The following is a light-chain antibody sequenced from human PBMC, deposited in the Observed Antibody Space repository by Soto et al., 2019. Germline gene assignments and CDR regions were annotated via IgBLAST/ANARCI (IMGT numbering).Light chain of an antibody. J-gene: IGLJ1*01. CDR1: SSDIGGYDY. V-gene: IGLV2-14*03. Sequence: QSVLTQPASVSGFPGQSITISCTGTSSDIGGYDYVSWYQQHPGKAPKLTIYDVSGRPSGVSNRFSGSKSANTASLTISGLQAEDEADYHCSSYTSTSAPYVFGTGTKVTVL. CDR2: DVS. CDR3: SSYTSTSAPYV.